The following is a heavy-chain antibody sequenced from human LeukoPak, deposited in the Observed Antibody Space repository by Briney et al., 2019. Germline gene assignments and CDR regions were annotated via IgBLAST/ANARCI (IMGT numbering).Heavy chain of an antibody. Sequence: PSETLSLTCAVYGGSFSGYYWSWIRQPPGKGLEWIGEINHSGSTNYNPSLKSRVTISVDMSKNQFSLKLSSVTAADTAVYYCAMPSVSYYYYGMDVWGQGTTVTVSS. CDR2: INHSGST. V-gene: IGHV4-34*01. J-gene: IGHJ6*02. CDR1: GGSFSGYY. D-gene: IGHD2-2*01. CDR3: AMPSVSYYYYGMDV.